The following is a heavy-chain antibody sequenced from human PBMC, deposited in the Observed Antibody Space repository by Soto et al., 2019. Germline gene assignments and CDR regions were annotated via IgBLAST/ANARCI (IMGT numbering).Heavy chain of an antibody. J-gene: IGHJ5*02. CDR1: GFTFSSYG. V-gene: IGHV3-33*05. CDR3: ARDREKSEYYDFWSGYYIPWFDP. CDR2: ISYDGSNK. D-gene: IGHD3-3*01. Sequence: GGSLRLSCAASGFTFSSYGMHWVRQAPGKGLEWVAVISYDGSNKYYAESVKGRFTISRDNSKNTLYLQMNSLRAEDTAVYYCARDREKSEYYDFWSGYYIPWFDPWGQGTLVTVSS.